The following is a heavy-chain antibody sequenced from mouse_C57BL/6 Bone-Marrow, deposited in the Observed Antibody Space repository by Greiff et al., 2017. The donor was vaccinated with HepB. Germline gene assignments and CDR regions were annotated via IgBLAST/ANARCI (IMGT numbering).Heavy chain of an antibody. D-gene: IGHD3-2*02. CDR3: ARRGAQALIDY. V-gene: IGHV1-55*01. Sequence: QVQLQQSGAELARPGASVKLSCKASGYTFTSYGISWVKQRTGQGLEWIGDIYPGSGSTNYNEKFKSKATLTVDTSSSTAYMQLSSLTSEDSAVYYCARRGAQALIDYWGQGTTLTVSS. CDR1: GYTFTSYG. CDR2: IYPGSGST. J-gene: IGHJ2*01.